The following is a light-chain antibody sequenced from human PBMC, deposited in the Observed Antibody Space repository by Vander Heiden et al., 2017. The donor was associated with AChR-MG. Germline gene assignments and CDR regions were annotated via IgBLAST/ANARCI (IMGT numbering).Light chain of an antibody. CDR2: KAS. CDR3: QQDNSWQT. J-gene: IGKJ1*01. Sequence: DIQMTQSPSTLSASVGDRVTITCRASQSISSWLAWYQQKPGKAPKLLIYKASSLESGVPSRFSGSGSGTEFTLTISSLQPDDFATYYCQQDNSWQTFGQGTKVEIK. V-gene: IGKV1-5*03. CDR1: QSISSW.